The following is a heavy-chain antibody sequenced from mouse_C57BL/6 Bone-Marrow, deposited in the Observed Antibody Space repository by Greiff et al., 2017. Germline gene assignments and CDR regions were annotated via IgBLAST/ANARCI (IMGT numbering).Heavy chain of an antibody. V-gene: IGHV1-52*01. CDR3: ARHYDYGAWFAY. Sequence: VQLQQPGAELVRPGSSVKLSCKASGYTFTSYWMHWVKQRPIQGLEWIGNIDPSDSETHYNQKFKDKATLTVDKSSSTAYMQLSSLTSEDSAVYYCARHYDYGAWFAYWGQGTLVTGSA. J-gene: IGHJ3*01. D-gene: IGHD2-4*01. CDR1: GYTFTSYW. CDR2: IDPSDSET.